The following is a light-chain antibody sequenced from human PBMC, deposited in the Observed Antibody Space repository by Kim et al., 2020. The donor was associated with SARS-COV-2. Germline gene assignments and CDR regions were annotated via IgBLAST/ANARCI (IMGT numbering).Light chain of an antibody. CDR1: SSNIGSNT. CDR3: AAWDDSLNGHWV. Sequence: QRVTISCSGGSSNIGSNTVSWYQQLPGTAPKLLIYANNQRPSGVPDRFSGSKSGTSASLAISGLQSEDEADYYCAAWDDSLNGHWVFGGGTKLTVL. V-gene: IGLV1-44*01. CDR2: ANN. J-gene: IGLJ3*02.